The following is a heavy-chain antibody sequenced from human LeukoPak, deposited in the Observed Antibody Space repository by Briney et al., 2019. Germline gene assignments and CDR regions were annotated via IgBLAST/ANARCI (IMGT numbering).Heavy chain of an antibody. CDR2: ISWNSGSI. Sequence: GGSLRLSCAASGFTFDDYAMHWVRQAPGKGLEWVSGISWNSGSIGYADSVKGRFTISRDNAKNSLYLQMNSLRAEDMALYYCAKDGDYYGSGSHFDYWGQGTLVTVSP. V-gene: IGHV3-9*03. D-gene: IGHD3-10*01. CDR1: GFTFDDYA. CDR3: AKDGDYYGSGSHFDY. J-gene: IGHJ4*02.